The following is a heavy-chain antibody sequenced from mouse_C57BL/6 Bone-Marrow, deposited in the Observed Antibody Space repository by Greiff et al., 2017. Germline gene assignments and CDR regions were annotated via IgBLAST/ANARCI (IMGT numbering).Heavy chain of an antibody. CDR2: IYPRSGNT. V-gene: IGHV1-81*01. CDR3: ARWGLRGWFAY. CDR1: GYTFTSYG. D-gene: IGHD2-13*01. Sequence: VQVVESGAELARPGASVKLSCKASGYTFTSYGISWVKQRTGQGLEWIGEIYPRSGNTYYNEKFKGKATLTADKSSSTAYMELRSLTSEDSAVYFCARWGLRGWFAYWGQGTLVTVSA. J-gene: IGHJ3*01.